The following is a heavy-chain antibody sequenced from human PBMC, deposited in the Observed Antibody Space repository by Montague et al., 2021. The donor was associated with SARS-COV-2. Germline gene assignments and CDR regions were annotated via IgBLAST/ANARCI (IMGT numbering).Heavy chain of an antibody. CDR3: TREGYQVLWSDYYYYGMDV. CDR1: GGFFSGYY. V-gene: IGHV4-34*01. D-gene: IGHD2-2*01. CDR2: INHSGST. J-gene: IGHJ6*02. Sequence: SETLSLTCAVYGGFFSGYYWSWIRQPPGKGLEWIGEINHSGSTNYNPSLKSRVTISVDTPKNQFSLKLSSVTAADTAVYYCTREGYQVLWSDYYYYGMDVWGQGTTVTVSS.